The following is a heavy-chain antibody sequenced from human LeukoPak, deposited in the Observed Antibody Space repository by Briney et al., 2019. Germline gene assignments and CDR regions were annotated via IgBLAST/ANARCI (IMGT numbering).Heavy chain of an antibody. J-gene: IGHJ4*02. CDR3: AKAPGNYYDSSGYYLKALGYFDY. V-gene: IGHV3-23*01. Sequence: PGGSLRLSCAASGFTSSSYAMSWVRQAPGKGLEWVSTISGSGGSTYYADSVKGRFTISRDNSKNTLYLQMNSLRAEDTAVYYCAKAPGNYYDSSGYYLKALGYFDYWGQGTLVTVSS. CDR1: GFTSSSYA. CDR2: ISGSGGST. D-gene: IGHD3-22*01.